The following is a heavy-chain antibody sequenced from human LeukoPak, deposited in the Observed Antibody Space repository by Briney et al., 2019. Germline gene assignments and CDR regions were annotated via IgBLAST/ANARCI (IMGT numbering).Heavy chain of an antibody. J-gene: IGHJ4*02. D-gene: IGHD1-1*01. V-gene: IGHV3-66*01. CDR1: GFTVSSDH. Sequence: GGSLRLSCAASGFTVSSDHMSWVRQAPGKGLEWVSVIYGAASIYYVDSVKGRFTISRDNSKNTVYLQMNSLRAEDTAVYYCARGTWLNELFDHWGQGTLVTVSS. CDR2: IYGAASI. CDR3: ARGTWLNELFDH.